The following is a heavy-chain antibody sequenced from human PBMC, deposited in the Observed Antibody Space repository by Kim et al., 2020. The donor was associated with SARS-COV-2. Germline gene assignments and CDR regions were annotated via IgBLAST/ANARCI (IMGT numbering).Heavy chain of an antibody. J-gene: IGHJ5*02. D-gene: IGHD3-9*01. CDR3: ARDEAPALRYFDWLFPGGFGP. Sequence: GGSLRLSCAASGFTFSRYGMHWVRQAPGKGLEWVSVIWYDGSNKYYADSVKGRFTISRDNSKNTLYLQMNSLRAEDTAVYYCARDEAPALRYFDWLFPGGFGPWGQETLVTVSS. V-gene: IGHV3-33*01. CDR2: IWYDGSNK. CDR1: GFTFSRYG.